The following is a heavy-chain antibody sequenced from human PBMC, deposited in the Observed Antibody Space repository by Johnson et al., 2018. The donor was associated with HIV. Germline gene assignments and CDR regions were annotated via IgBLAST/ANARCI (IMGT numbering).Heavy chain of an antibody. Sequence: QVQLVESGGGVVQPGRSLRLSCAASGFTFSSYAMHCVRQAPGKGLEWVAIISYDGSNKYYADSVKGRFTISRDNSKNTLYLQMNSLRPEDTAVYYWARDRAIVVAYDAFGIWGQGTMVTVSS. CDR2: ISYDGSNK. J-gene: IGHJ3*02. CDR3: ARDRAIVVAYDAFGI. V-gene: IGHV3-30*04. CDR1: GFTFSSYA. D-gene: IGHD3-22*01.